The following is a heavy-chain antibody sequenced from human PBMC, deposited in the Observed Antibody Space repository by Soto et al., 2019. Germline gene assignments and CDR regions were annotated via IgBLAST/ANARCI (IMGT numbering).Heavy chain of an antibody. V-gene: IGHV4-4*07. J-gene: IGHJ5*02. D-gene: IGHD3-3*01. CDR2: AYSSGVT. CDR3: ARGQRFSDWFDP. Sequence: SETLSLSGTDSVRSITSYYWTWIRQPAGKGLEWIGRAYSSGVTHYNPCLKSRVTISLDTSKNQFSLRLLSVTDADTAVYFCARGQRFSDWFDPWGQGTLVTVSS. CDR1: VRSITSYY.